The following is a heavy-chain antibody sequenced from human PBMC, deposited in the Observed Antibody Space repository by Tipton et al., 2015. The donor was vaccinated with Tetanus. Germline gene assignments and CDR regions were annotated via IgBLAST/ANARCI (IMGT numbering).Heavy chain of an antibody. D-gene: IGHD1-14*01. CDR3: ERGPNRISRAYDY. J-gene: IGHJ4*02. Sequence: QLVQSGAEVKKPGSSVKVSCKASGGTFTNYALSWVRQAPGQGLEWVGGITPIFGTTNFAPKFQGRVTITADESTNTAFMEVSSLRSEDTAVYCCERGPNRISRAYDYGGQGTQITVSS. CDR2: ITPIFGTT. V-gene: IGHV1-69*01. CDR1: GGTFTNYA.